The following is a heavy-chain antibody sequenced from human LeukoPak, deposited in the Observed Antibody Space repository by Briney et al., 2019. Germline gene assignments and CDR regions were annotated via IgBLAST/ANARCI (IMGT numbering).Heavy chain of an antibody. D-gene: IGHD3-10*01. J-gene: IGHJ4*02. CDR1: GYTFTSYA. CDR2: INAGNGNT. CDR3: ARDSKGYYGSGSYNQLDY. Sequence: ASVKVSCKASGYTFTSYAMHWVRQAPGQRLEWMGWINAGNGNTKYSQKFQGRVTITRDTSASTAYVELSSLRSEDTAVYYCARDSKGYYGSGSYNQLDYWGQGTLVTVSS. V-gene: IGHV1-3*01.